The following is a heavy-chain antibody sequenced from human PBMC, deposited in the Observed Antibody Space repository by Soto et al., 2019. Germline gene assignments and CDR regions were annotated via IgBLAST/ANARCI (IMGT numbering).Heavy chain of an antibody. CDR2: IYNSGIT. CDR3: ATYRKFFQI. V-gene: IGHV4-30-2*01. CDR1: GGYSSGGYYS. J-gene: IGHJ3*02. Sequence: SETLSLTCPVSGGYSSGGYYSWSWIRQPPGKGLEWIGFIYNSGITYYTASLKSRVTISVDRSKNPFFLNVTSVTAAHTAVYYCATYRKFFQIWGQGTKLTVSS.